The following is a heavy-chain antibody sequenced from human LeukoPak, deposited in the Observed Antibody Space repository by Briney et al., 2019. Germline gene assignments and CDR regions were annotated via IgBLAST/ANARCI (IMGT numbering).Heavy chain of an antibody. V-gene: IGHV4-38-2*02. CDR1: GYSISSGYY. D-gene: IGHD2-15*01. J-gene: IGHJ4*02. Sequence: SETLSLTCAVSGYSISSGYYWGWIRQPPGKGLEWIGSIYHSGSTYYNLSLKSRVTVSVDTSKNQFSLKLSSVTAADTAVYYCARDYRDPIGYCSGGSCSDYWGQGTLVTVSS. CDR3: ARDYRDPIGYCSGGSCSDY. CDR2: IYHSGST.